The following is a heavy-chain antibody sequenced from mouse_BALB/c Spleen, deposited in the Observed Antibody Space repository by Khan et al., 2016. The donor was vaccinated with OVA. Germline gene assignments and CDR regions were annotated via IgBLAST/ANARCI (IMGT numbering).Heavy chain of an antibody. Sequence: EVQLQESGPGLVKPSQSLSLTCTVTGYSITSDNAWNWIRQFPGNKLEWMGYISSSGSTNYNPALKSRISITRDTSKNQFFLQLNSVTTEDTATYYCARDGSRYNYAMDYWGQGTSVTVSS. CDR3: ARDGSRYNYAMDY. CDR1: GYSITSDNA. D-gene: IGHD2-3*01. J-gene: IGHJ4*01. V-gene: IGHV3-2*02. CDR2: ISSSGST.